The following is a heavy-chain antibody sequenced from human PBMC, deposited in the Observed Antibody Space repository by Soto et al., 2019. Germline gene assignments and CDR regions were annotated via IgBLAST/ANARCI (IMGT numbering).Heavy chain of an antibody. CDR2: ISSSSSYI. CDR1: GFTFSSYS. Sequence: SLRLSCAASGFTFSSYSMNWVRQAPGKGLEWVSSISSSSSYIYYADSVKGRFTISRDNAKNSLYLQMNSLRAEDTAVYYCARDLIPELLWFGDSYYYYGMGVWGQGTTVTVSS. V-gene: IGHV3-21*01. D-gene: IGHD3-10*01. CDR3: ARDLIPELLWFGDSYYYYGMGV. J-gene: IGHJ6*02.